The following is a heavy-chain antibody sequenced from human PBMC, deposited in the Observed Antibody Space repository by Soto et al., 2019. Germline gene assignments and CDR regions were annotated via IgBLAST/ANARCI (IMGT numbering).Heavy chain of an antibody. CDR3: ARRAAAGFYYYYYGMDV. D-gene: IGHD6-13*01. CDR1: GFTFSDYY. V-gene: IGHV3-11*01. Sequence: GGSLRLSCAASGFTFSDYYMTWIRQAPGKGLEWVSYISSSGNSIYYADSVRGRFTVSRDNAKNSLFLQMNSLRAEDTAVYYCARRAAAGFYYYYYGMDVWGQGTTVTVSS. CDR2: ISSSGNSI. J-gene: IGHJ6*02.